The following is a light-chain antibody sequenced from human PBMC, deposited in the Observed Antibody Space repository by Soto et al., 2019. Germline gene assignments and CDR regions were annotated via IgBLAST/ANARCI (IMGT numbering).Light chain of an antibody. CDR3: HQRNHYPLT. CDR1: QSISSY. V-gene: IGKV3-11*01. J-gene: IGKJ4*01. CDR2: DAS. Sequence: EIVLTQSPATLSLSPGERATLSCRASQSISSYLAWYQQKSGQAPRLLIYDASNRATGVPARFSGSGSGTDLTLTITNLEPEDFAVYYSHQRNHYPLTFGGGTKVEIK.